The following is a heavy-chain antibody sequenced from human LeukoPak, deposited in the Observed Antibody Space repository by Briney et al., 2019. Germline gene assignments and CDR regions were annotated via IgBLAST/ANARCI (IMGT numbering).Heavy chain of an antibody. J-gene: IGHJ4*02. CDR3: ARSYDSSGAGWFDY. Sequence: SETLSLTCTVSGGSISSYYWSWIRQPPGKGLERIGYIYYSGSTNYNPSLKSRVTISVDTSKNQFSLKLSSVTAADTAVYYCARSYDSSGAGWFDYWGQGTLVTVSS. CDR2: IYYSGST. V-gene: IGHV4-59*01. D-gene: IGHD3-22*01. CDR1: GGSISSYY.